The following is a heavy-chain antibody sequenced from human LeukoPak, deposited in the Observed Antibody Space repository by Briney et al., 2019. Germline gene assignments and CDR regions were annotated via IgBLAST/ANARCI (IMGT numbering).Heavy chain of an antibody. D-gene: IGHD3-22*01. CDR1: GYTFTSYD. Sequence: ASVTVSCKASGYTFTSYDINWVRQAPGQGLEWMGWMNPNSGNTGYAQKFQGRVTMTRNTSISTAYMELSSLRSEDTAVYYCAREAASWYYDSSGYYSFDYWGQGTLVTVSS. CDR2: MNPNSGNT. J-gene: IGHJ4*02. CDR3: AREAASWYYDSSGYYSFDY. V-gene: IGHV1-8*01.